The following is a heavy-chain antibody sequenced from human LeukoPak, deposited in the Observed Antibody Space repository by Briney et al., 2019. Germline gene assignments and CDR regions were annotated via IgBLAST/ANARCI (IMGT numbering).Heavy chain of an antibody. CDR2: INPNSGGT. V-gene: IGHV1-2*02. D-gene: IGHD2-2*02. CDR3: ARVIESTDIVVVPAAIYN. Sequence: GASVKVSCKASGYTFTGYYMHWVRQAPGQGLEWMGWINPNSGGTNYAQKFQGRVTMTRDTSISTAYMELSRLRSDDTAVYCCARVIESTDIVVVPAAIYNWGQGTRVTVSS. CDR1: GYTFTGYY. J-gene: IGHJ4*02.